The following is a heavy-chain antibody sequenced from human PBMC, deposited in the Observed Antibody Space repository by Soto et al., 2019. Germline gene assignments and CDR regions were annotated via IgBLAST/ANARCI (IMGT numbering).Heavy chain of an antibody. CDR3: ARVRGDYPERDDAFDI. J-gene: IGHJ3*02. CDR1: GGTFSSYA. V-gene: IGHV1-69*01. Sequence: QVQLVQSGAEVKKPGSSVKVSCKASGGTFSSYAISWVRQAPGQGLEWMGGIIPIFGTANYAQKFQGRVTITADESTSTADMELSSLRSEDTAVYYCARVRGDYPERDDAFDIWGQGTMVTVSS. D-gene: IGHD4-17*01. CDR2: IIPIFGTA.